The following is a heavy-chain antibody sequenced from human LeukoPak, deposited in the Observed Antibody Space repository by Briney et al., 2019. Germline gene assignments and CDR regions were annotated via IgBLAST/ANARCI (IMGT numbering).Heavy chain of an antibody. CDR1: GFTFSSYG. CDR3: ARHRRGGYYFDY. CDR2: ISYDGSNK. V-gene: IGHV3-30*03. J-gene: IGHJ4*02. Sequence: PGGSLRLSCAASGFTFSSYGMHWVRQAPGKGLEWVAVISYDGSNKYYADSVKGRFTISRDNSKNTLYLQMNSLRAEDTAVYYCARHRRGGYYFDYWGQGTLVTVSS. D-gene: IGHD3-16*01.